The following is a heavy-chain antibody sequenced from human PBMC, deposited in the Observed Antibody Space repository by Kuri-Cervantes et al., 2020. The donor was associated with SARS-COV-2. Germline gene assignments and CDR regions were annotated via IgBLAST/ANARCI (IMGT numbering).Heavy chain of an antibody. D-gene: IGHD5-12*01. CDR1: GGSISSSSYY. V-gene: IGHV4-39*01. CDR2: IYYSGST. Sequence: ESLKISCTVSGGSISSSSYYWGWIRQPPGKGLEWIGSIYYSGSTYYNPSLKSRVTISVDTSKNQFSLKLSSVTAADTAVYYCARWATGGFDYWGQGTLVTVSS. CDR3: ARWATGGFDY. J-gene: IGHJ4*02.